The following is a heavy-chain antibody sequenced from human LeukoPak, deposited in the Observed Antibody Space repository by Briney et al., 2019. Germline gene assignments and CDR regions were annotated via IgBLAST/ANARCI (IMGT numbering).Heavy chain of an antibody. Sequence: GGSLRLSCAASGFTFSSYAMSWVRQAPGKGLEWVSAISGSGGSTYYADSVKGRFTISRDNSKNTLYLQMNSLRAEDTAVYYCAKGGVVPAAKPGAFDIWGQGTMVTVSS. V-gene: IGHV3-23*01. CDR3: AKGGVVPAAKPGAFDI. CDR2: ISGSGGST. D-gene: IGHD2-2*01. CDR1: GFTFSSYA. J-gene: IGHJ3*02.